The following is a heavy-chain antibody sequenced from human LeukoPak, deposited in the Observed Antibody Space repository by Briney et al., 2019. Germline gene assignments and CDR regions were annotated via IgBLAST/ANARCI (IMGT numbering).Heavy chain of an antibody. CDR1: GFTFSSYW. CDR3: ARLGYCSSTSCYVVGAFDI. V-gene: IGHV3-7*01. CDR2: IKQDGSEK. D-gene: IGHD2-2*01. J-gene: IGHJ3*02. Sequence: GGSLRLSCAASGFTFSSYWMSWVRQAPGKGLEWVANIKQDGSEKYYVDSVKGRFTISRDNAKNSLYLQMNSLRAEDTAVYYCARLGYCSSTSCYVVGAFDIWGQGTMVTVSS.